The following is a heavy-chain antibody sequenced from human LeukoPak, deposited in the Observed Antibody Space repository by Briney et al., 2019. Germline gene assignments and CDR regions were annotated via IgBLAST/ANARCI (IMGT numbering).Heavy chain of an antibody. D-gene: IGHD4-23*01. CDR3: ARNYGGNSGY. CDR2: IKQDGSEK. CDR1: GFTFSNYW. J-gene: IGHJ4*02. V-gene: IGHV3-7*04. Sequence: PGGSLRLSCAASGFTFSNYWMTWVRQAPGKGLEWVANIKQDGSEKFYVDSVKGRFTISRDNAENSLNLQMNSLRVEDTAVYYCARNYGGNSGYWGQGTLVSVSS.